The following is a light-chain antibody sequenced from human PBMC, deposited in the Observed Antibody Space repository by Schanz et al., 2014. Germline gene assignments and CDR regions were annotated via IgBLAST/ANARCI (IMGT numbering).Light chain of an antibody. V-gene: IGKV3D-15*01. J-gene: IGKJ1*01. Sequence: EIVMTQSPATLSVSPGERATLSCRASQSFSSNLAWYQQKPGQAPRLLIYGASTRATGIPARFSGSGSGTDFTLTISRLEPEDFAMYYCQQYDNSLPWTFGRGTKVEIK. CDR2: GAS. CDR1: QSFSSN. CDR3: QQYDNSLPWT.